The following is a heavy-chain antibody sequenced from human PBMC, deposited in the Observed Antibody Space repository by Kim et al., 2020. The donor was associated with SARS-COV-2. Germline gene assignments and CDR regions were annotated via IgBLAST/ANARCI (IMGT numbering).Heavy chain of an antibody. Sequence: SETLSLTCAVYGGSFSGYYWSWIRQPPGKGLEWIGEINHSGSTNYNPSLKSRVTISVDTSKNQFSLKLSSVTAADTAVYYCASGSSPNSDIDYWGQGTLV. CDR2: INHSGST. CDR1: GGSFSGYY. J-gene: IGHJ4*02. CDR3: ASGSSPNSDIDY. D-gene: IGHD1-1*01. V-gene: IGHV4-34*01.